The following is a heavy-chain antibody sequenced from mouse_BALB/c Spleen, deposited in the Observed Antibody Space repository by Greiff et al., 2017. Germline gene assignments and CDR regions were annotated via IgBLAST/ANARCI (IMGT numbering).Heavy chain of an antibody. CDR2: IYPGSGST. CDR1: GYNFTSYW. D-gene: IGHD2-1*01. V-gene: IGHV1-55*01. CDR3: ARENYGNSAWFAY. Sequence: QVQLQQPGAELVKPGTSVKLSCKASGYNFTSYWINWVKLRPGQGLEWIGDIYPGSGSTNYNEKFKSKATLTVDTSSSTAYMQLSSLASEDSALYYCARENYGNSAWFAYWGQGTLVTVSA. J-gene: IGHJ3*01.